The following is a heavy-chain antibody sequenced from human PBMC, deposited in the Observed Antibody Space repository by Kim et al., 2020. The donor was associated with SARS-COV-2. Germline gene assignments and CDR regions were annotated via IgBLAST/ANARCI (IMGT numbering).Heavy chain of an antibody. J-gene: IGHJ5*02. CDR3: ARGLDPYQLVSNWFDP. D-gene: IGHD2-2*01. V-gene: IGHV1-8*01. CDR1: GYTFTSYD. CDR2: MNPNSGNT. Sequence: ASVKVSCKASGYTFTSYDINWVRQATGQGLEWMGWMNPNSGNTGYAQKFQGRVTMTRNTSISTAYMELSSLRSEDTAVYYCARGLDPYQLVSNWFDPWGQGTLVTVSS.